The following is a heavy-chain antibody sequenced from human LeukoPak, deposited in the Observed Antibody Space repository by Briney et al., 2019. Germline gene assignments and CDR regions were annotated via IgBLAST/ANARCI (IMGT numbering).Heavy chain of an antibody. CDR3: ARIAYSSGVNMDY. CDR2: IYYNGST. D-gene: IGHD6-19*01. CDR1: GGSISSSSYY. V-gene: IGHV4-39*01. Sequence: PSEPLSLTCTVCGGSISSSSYYWGWIRQPPGKGLEWIGRIYYNGSTYYNPSLTSRVTISVDTSKNQFSLKLSSVTAADTAVYYCARIAYSSGVNMDYWGQGTLVTVSS. J-gene: IGHJ4*02.